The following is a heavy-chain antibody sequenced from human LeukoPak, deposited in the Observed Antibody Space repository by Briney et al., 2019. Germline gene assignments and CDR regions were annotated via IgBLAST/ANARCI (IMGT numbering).Heavy chain of an antibody. CDR2: ISGSGGST. J-gene: IGHJ4*02. CDR3: AKDQPLSSSSEPDY. Sequence: PGGSLRLSCAASGFTFSSYAMSWVRQAPGKGLEWVPAISGSGGSTYYADSVKGRFTISRDNSKNTLYLQMNSLRAEDTAVYYCAKDQPLSSSSEPDYWGQGTLVTVSS. D-gene: IGHD6-6*01. CDR1: GFTFSSYA. V-gene: IGHV3-23*01.